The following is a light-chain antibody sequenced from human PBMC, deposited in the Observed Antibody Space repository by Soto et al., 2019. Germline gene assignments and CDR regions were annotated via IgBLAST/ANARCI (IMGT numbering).Light chain of an antibody. V-gene: IGKV1-5*03. CDR1: QSVSIW. J-gene: IGKJ1*01. CDR2: KSS. CDR3: QKFNTSPGT. Sequence: DVRMTQSPSSLSASEGDRVTISCRASQSVSIWLAWYQQKPGRAPKLLIYKSSILESGVPSRFSGSGSGTEFTLTISSLQPDDFATYYCQKFNTSPGTFRQGTKVDI.